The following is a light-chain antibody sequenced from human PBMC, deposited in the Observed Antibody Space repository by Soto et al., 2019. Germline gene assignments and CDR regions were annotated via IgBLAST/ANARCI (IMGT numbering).Light chain of an antibody. CDR3: QQDGSSRALT. J-gene: IGKJ4*01. Sequence: EIVLTQSPGALSLSPGERATLSCRASQSVSSSYLAWYQQKPGQAPRLLIYGASSRATGIPDRFSGSGSGKNFTLTISRLESEDFAVYYCQQDGSSRALTVGGGPKVDIK. CDR2: GAS. CDR1: QSVSSSY. V-gene: IGKV3-20*01.